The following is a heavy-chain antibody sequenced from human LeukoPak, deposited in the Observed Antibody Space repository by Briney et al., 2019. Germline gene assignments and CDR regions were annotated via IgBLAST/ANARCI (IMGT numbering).Heavy chain of an antibody. J-gene: IGHJ4*02. V-gene: IGHV3-7*01. CDR1: GFSFGNHA. CDR2: VKQDGTEK. Sequence: GGSLRLSCAASGFSFGNHAMIWVRQAPGKGLEWVANVKQDGTEKYYVDSVKGRFTISRDNARNSLYLQMNSLRAEDTAVYYCASGSRGSNGGGYWGQGTLVTVSS. D-gene: IGHD2-15*01. CDR3: ASGSRGSNGGGY.